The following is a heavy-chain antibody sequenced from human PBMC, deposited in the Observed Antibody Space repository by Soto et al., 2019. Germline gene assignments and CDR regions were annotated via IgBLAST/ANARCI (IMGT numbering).Heavy chain of an antibody. CDR3: ARHMRGSYYGMDV. J-gene: IGHJ6*02. Sequence: QVQLQESGPGLVKPSETLSLTCTVSGGSISSYYWSWIRQPPGKGLEWIGYIYYSGSTNYNPSLKSRVTVSVDTSKNQFSLKLRSVTAADTAVYYCARHMRGSYYGMDVWGQGTTVTVSS. CDR1: GGSISSYY. V-gene: IGHV4-59*08. CDR2: IYYSGST.